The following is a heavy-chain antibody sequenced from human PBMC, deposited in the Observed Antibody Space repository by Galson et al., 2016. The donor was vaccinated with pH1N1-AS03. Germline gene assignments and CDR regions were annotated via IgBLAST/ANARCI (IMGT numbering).Heavy chain of an antibody. J-gene: IGHJ4*01. D-gene: IGHD3-10*01. Sequence: SLRLSCAASGFIFRNVWMTWVRQAPGKRLEWVGHNKSEGDGGGASDHAAPVKGRFTISRDDSENTLYLQMNSLKSEDTGVHYCTTAHGSGPGEFDYSGHGTLVTVSS. CDR3: TTAHGSGPGEFDY. CDR2: NKSEGDGGGAS. V-gene: IGHV3-15*01. CDR1: GFIFRNVW.